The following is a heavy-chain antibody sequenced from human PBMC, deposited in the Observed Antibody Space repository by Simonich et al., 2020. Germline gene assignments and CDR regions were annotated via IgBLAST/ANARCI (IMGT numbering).Heavy chain of an antibody. D-gene: IGHD6-6*01. J-gene: IGHJ3*02. V-gene: IGHV1-2*02. CDR1: GYTFTGYY. Sequence: QVQLVQSGAEVKKPGASVKVSCKASGYTFTGYYMHWVRKAPGQGLEWKGRINPNSGGTNYAQKFQGRVTMTRDTSISTAYMELSRLRSDDTAVYYCARARLYSSSHAFDIWGQGTMVTVSS. CDR2: INPNSGGT. CDR3: ARARLYSSSHAFDI.